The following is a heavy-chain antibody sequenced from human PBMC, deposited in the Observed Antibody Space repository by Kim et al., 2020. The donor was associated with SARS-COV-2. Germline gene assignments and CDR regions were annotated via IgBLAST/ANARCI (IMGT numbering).Heavy chain of an antibody. Sequence: GGSLRLSCAASGFTVSSNYMNWVRQAPGQGLEWVSVIHSGGTTYYADSVKGRFTISRDNSKNTLYLQMKSLGAEDTAVYHCAKGYYDTSGYYYFDYWGQGTLVTVSS. J-gene: IGHJ4*02. V-gene: IGHV3-53*01. CDR3: AKGYYDTSGYYYFDY. CDR1: GFTVSSNY. CDR2: IHSGGTT. D-gene: IGHD3-22*01.